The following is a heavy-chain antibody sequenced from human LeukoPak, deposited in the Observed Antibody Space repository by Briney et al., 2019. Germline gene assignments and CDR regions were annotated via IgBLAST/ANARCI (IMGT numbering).Heavy chain of an antibody. J-gene: IGHJ5*02. CDR1: GFTFSSYA. Sequence: SGGSLRLSCAASGFTFSSYAMSWVRQAPGKGLEWVSSIRGSGGSTYYADSVKGRFTISRDNSKNTLYLQMNSLRAEDTAVYYCAKADYGDYTWSWFDPWGQGTLVTVSS. V-gene: IGHV3-23*01. CDR3: AKADYGDYTWSWFDP. D-gene: IGHD4-17*01. CDR2: IRGSGGST.